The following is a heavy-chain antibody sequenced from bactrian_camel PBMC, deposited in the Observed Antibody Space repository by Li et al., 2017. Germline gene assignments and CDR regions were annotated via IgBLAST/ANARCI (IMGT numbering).Heavy chain of an antibody. CDR1: GNTYSYNC. CDR2: IYTGGGTT. J-gene: IGHJ4*01. Sequence: HVQLVESGGGSVHSGGSLRLACQASGNTYSYNCMGWVRQRPDSEREGIAAIYTGGGTTYYADSVKGRFTISEDNAKNNIDLQMNDLKPEDSGMYYCVAHPHNNACSLRAIDFPYWGQGTQVTVS. V-gene: IGHV3S54*01. D-gene: IGHD3*01. CDR3: VAHPHNNACSLRAIDFPY.